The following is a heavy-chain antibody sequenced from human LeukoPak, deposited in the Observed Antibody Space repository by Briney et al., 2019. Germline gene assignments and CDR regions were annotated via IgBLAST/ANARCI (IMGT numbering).Heavy chain of an antibody. J-gene: IGHJ4*02. CDR3: AREGIAAAGLDY. CDR2: IKPDGSEK. V-gene: IGHV3-7*01. D-gene: IGHD6-13*01. CDR1: GFTFSSYG. Sequence: GGSLRLSCAASGFTFSSYGMSWVRQAPGKGLEWVANIKPDGSEKYYVDSVKGRFTISRDNAKNSLYLQMNSRRAEDTAVYYCAREGIAAAGLDYWGQRTLVTVSS.